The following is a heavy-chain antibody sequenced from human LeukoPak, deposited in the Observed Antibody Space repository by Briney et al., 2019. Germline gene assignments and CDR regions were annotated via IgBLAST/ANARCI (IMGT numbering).Heavy chain of an antibody. D-gene: IGHD2-2*01. Sequence: GASVKVSCKASGYTFTGYYMHWVRQAPRQGLEWMGWINPNSGGTNYAQKFQGRVTMTRDTSISTAYMELSRLRSDDTAVYYCARYIVVVPAAMAHDAFDIWGQGTMVTVSS. V-gene: IGHV1-2*02. CDR3: ARYIVVVPAAMAHDAFDI. J-gene: IGHJ3*02. CDR1: GYTFTGYY. CDR2: INPNSGGT.